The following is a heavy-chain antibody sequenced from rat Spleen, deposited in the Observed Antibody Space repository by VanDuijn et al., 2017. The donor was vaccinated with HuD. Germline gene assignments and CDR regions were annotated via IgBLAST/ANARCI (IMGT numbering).Heavy chain of an antibody. CDR2: IWGNGSP. V-gene: IGHV2S61*01. CDR1: GFSLSNYG. J-gene: IGHJ4*01. Sequence: QVQLKESGPGLVQPSQTLSLTCTVSGFSLSNYGVIWVRQPPGKGLEWMGVIWGNGSPNYNSALKSRLSISRDTSKSQVFLKMNNLQTEDTAMDVCARLGGLWRGIYGVMDVWGQGASVTVSS. CDR3: ARLGGLWRGIYGVMDV. D-gene: IGHD1-2*01.